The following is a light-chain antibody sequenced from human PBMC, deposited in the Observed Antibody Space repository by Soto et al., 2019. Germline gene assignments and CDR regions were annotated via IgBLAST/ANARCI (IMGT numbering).Light chain of an antibody. Sequence: QPVLTQSPSASASLGASVKLTCTLSSAHSNYAIAWHQQQPEKAPRYLMKLNRDGSHNMGDGIPDRFSGSSSGAERYLIISTLQSEDEADYYCQTWDTDILVFGGGTKLTVL. V-gene: IGLV4-69*01. J-gene: IGLJ3*02. CDR1: SAHSNYA. CDR2: LNRDGSH. CDR3: QTWDTDILV.